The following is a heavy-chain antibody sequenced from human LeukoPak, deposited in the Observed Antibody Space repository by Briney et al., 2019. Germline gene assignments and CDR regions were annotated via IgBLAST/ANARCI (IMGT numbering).Heavy chain of an antibody. Sequence: GGSLRLSCAASGFTFSSYGMHWVRQAPGKGLEWVAFIRYDGSNKYYADSVKGRFTISRDNSKNTLYLQMNSLRAEDMAVYYCAKTAAWELQPHFDYWGQGTLVTVSS. CDR3: AKTAAWELQPHFDY. CDR1: GFTFSSYG. D-gene: IGHD1-26*01. V-gene: IGHV3-30*02. J-gene: IGHJ4*02. CDR2: IRYDGSNK.